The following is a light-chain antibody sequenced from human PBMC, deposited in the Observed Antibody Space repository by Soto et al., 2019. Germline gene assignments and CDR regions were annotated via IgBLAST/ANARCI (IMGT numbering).Light chain of an antibody. J-gene: IGLJ1*01. CDR1: SSNIGRNT. CDR2: SDT. CDR3: AAWDDSLNGLYV. Sequence: QSVLTQPPSASGTPGQRVTISCSGSSSNIGRNTVCWYQQLPGTAPKLLLYSDTQRPSGVPDRFSGSKSGTSASLAISGLQSEDEADYYCAAWDDSLNGLYVFGTGTTLTVL. V-gene: IGLV1-44*01.